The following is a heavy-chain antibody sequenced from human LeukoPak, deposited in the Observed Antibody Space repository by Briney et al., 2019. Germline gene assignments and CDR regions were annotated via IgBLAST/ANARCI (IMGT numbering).Heavy chain of an antibody. D-gene: IGHD3-22*01. Sequence: ASVKVSCKASGYTFTGYYMHWVRQAPGQGLEWIASINPNSGGTNYAQKFQGRVTMTRDTSISTAYMELSRLRSDDTAVYYCARVGRLYDSSGYYSYWGQGTLVTVSS. V-gene: IGHV1-2*02. CDR1: GYTFTGYY. J-gene: IGHJ4*02. CDR2: INPNSGGT. CDR3: ARVGRLYDSSGYYSY.